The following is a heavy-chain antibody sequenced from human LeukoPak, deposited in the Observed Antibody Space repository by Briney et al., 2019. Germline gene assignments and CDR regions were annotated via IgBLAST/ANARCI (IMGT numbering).Heavy chain of an antibody. J-gene: IGHJ3*02. CDR1: GYTFTSYD. CDR3: ARSCSGGSCYVGLRGAFDI. V-gene: IGHV1-8*03. D-gene: IGHD2-15*01. Sequence: GASVKVSCKASGYTFTSYDINWVRQATGQGLERMGWMNPNSGNTGYAQKFQGRVTITRNTSISTAYMELSSLRSEDTAVYYCARSCSGGSCYVGLRGAFDIWGQGTMVTVSS. CDR2: MNPNSGNT.